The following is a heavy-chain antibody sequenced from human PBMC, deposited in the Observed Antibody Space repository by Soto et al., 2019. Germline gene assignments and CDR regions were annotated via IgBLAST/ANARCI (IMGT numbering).Heavy chain of an antibody. Sequence: EVQLLESGGGLVQPGGSPRLSCAASGFTFSSYAMSWVRQAPGKGLEWVSAISGSGGSTYYADSVKGRFTISRDNSKNTLYLQMNSLRAEDTAVYYCAKDPPFSPLYQPLPDYWGQGTRVTVSS. CDR2: ISGSGGST. D-gene: IGHD2-2*01. V-gene: IGHV3-23*01. CDR1: GFTFSSYA. J-gene: IGHJ4*02. CDR3: AKDPPFSPLYQPLPDY.